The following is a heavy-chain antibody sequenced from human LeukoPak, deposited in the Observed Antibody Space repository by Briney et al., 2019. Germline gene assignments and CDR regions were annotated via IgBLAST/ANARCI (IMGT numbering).Heavy chain of an antibody. CDR3: ARGTYGFDY. CDR2: ISGSGGSA. J-gene: IGHJ4*02. V-gene: IGHV3-23*01. D-gene: IGHD3-10*01. CDR1: GFTFSSCA. Sequence: GGSLRLSCAASGFTFSSCAMSWVRQAPGKGLEWVSAISGSGGSAYYADSVKGRFTISRDNAKNSLFLQMHSLRDEDTAVYYCARGTYGFDYWGQGTLVTVSS.